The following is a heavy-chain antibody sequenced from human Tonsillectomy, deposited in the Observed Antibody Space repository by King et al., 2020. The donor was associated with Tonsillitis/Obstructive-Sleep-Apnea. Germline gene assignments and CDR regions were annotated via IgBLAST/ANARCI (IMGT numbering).Heavy chain of an antibody. CDR3: TLGYRYGSGLDY. V-gene: IGHV3-13*04. CDR2: IGIAGDT. J-gene: IGHJ4*02. CDR1: GFTFRNYD. Sequence: VQLVESGGGLVQPGGSLRLSCAASGFTFRNYDMHWVRQPTGKGLEWVSGIGIAGDTYYPGSVKGRFTISRENAENSLFLEMNKLRAGDTAVYYCTLGYRYGSGLDYWGQGTLVTVSS. D-gene: IGHD5-18*01.